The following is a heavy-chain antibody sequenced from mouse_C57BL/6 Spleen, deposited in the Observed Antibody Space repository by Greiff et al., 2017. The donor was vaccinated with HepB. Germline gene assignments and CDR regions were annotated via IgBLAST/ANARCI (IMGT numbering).Heavy chain of an antibody. V-gene: IGHV1-80*01. CDR3: ARWASGWYFDV. CDR1: GYAFSSYW. J-gene: IGHJ1*03. CDR2: IYPGDGDT. D-gene: IGHD6-1*01. Sequence: QVQLKQSGAELVKPGASVKISCKASGYAFSSYWMNWVKQRPGKGLEWIGQIYPGDGDTNYNGKFKGKATLTADKSSSTAYMQLSSLTSEDSAVYFCARWASGWYFDVWGTGTTVTVSS.